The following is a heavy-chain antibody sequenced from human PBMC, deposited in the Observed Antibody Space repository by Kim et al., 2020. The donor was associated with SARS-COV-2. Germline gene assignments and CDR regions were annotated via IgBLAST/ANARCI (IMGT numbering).Heavy chain of an antibody. J-gene: IGHJ1*01. CDR3: ARLVGYCSSTSCWPGDFQH. CDR1: GYSFTSYW. V-gene: IGHV5-51*01. CDR2: IYPGDSDT. D-gene: IGHD2-2*01. Sequence: GESLKISCKGSGYSFTSYWIGWVRQMPGKGLEWMGIIYPGDSDTRYSPSFQGQVTISADKSISTAYLQWSSLKASDTAMYYCARLVGYCSSTSCWPGDFQHWGQGTLVTVSS.